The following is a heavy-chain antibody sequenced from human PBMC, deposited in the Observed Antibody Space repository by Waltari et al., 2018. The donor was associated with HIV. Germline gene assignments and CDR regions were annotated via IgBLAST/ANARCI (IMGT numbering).Heavy chain of an antibody. J-gene: IGHJ6*02. CDR1: GYTFNNYG. D-gene: IGHD2-2*02. V-gene: IGHV1-18*04. CDR2: TSADNRKT. CDR3: AMRSCNSSSCFTYFYYFAMDV. Sequence: QVQLMQSGPEVKKPGASVKVSCTASGYTFNNYGISWVRQASGQGLEWMGWTSADNRKTKSAQSFQGKSTMTTATSTITAYMELRSLSSDDTAVYYCAMRSCNSSSCFTYFYYFAMDVWGQGTTVTVSS.